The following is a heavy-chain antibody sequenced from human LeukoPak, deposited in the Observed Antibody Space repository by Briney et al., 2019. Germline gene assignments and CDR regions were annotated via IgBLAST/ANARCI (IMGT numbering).Heavy chain of an antibody. V-gene: IGHV3-33*03. CDR2: IWFDGSNK. Sequence: GGSLRLSCAASGFTFSSYGMHWVRQAPGKGLEWVAVIWFDGSNKYYADSVKGRFTISRDNAKNSLYLHMNSLRAEDTAVYYCARIMTTVTTLDYWGQGTPVTVSS. D-gene: IGHD4-17*01. CDR1: GFTFSSYG. J-gene: IGHJ4*02. CDR3: ARIMTTVTTLDY.